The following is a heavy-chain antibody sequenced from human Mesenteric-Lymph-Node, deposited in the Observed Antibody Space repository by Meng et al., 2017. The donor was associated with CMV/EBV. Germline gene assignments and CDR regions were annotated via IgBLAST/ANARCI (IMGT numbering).Heavy chain of an antibody. CDR3: ARYRTTGDY. Sequence: GGSLRLSCAASGFSFSTYSVSWVRQAPGRGLEWVSYISRSSTTIYYADSVKGRFTISRDNAENSMFLQMNSLRVEDTAVYYCARYRTTGDYWGQGTLVTVSS. D-gene: IGHD1-1*01. CDR1: GFSFSTYS. J-gene: IGHJ4*02. V-gene: IGHV3-48*04. CDR2: ISRSSTTI.